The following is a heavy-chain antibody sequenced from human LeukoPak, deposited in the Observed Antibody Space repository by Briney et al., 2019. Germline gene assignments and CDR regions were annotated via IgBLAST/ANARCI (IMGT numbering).Heavy chain of an antibody. CDR2: MSGSGGST. Sequence: GGSLRLSCAASGFTFSSYAMSWVRQAPGKGLEWVSTMSGSGGSTYYADSVKGRFTISRDNSKNTLYLQMNSLRAEDTAVYYCARGGAYYYDSSGYYKVDYWGQGTLVTVSS. CDR3: ARGGAYYYDSSGYYKVDY. CDR1: GFTFSSYA. D-gene: IGHD3-22*01. V-gene: IGHV3-23*01. J-gene: IGHJ4*02.